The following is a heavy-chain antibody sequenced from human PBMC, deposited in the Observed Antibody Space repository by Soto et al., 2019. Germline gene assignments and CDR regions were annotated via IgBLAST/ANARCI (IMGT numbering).Heavy chain of an antibody. D-gene: IGHD4-17*01. CDR2: MNPNSGNT. Sequence: QVQVVRSGAEVKKPGASVKVSCKASGYTFTSYDINWVRQATGQGLEYLGWMNPNSGNTGYVQKFQGRVTMTRDTSISTAYMELSSLRSEDTAVYFCARGVKYGAYSRWFDPWGQGTLVTVSS. CDR3: ARGVKYGAYSRWFDP. CDR1: GYTFTSYD. J-gene: IGHJ5*02. V-gene: IGHV1-8*01.